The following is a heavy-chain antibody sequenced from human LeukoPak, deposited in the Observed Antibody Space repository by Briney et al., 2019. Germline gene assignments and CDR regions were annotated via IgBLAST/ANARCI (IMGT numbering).Heavy chain of an antibody. D-gene: IGHD3-10*01. J-gene: IGHJ5*02. Sequence: GASVKVSCKASGYTFTSYDVNWVRQAAGQGLEWMGIINPSGGSTSYAQKFQGRVTMTRDTSTSTVYMELSSLRSEDTAVYYCARERFTMVRGVMGWFDPWGQGTLVTVSS. V-gene: IGHV1-46*01. CDR2: INPSGGST. CDR1: GYTFTSYD. CDR3: ARERFTMVRGVMGWFDP.